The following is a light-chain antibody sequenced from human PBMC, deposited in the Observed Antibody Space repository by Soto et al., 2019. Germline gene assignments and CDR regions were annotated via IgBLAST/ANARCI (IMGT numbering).Light chain of an antibody. Sequence: QSVLTQPPSASGTPGQRVTISCSGSSSNIGNFYVYWYQQLPGTAPKLLIYKNNQRPLGVPDRFSGSKSGTSASLAISGLPSEDEADYYCAAWDDSLSGPAVFGGGTKLTVL. CDR1: SSNIGNFY. J-gene: IGLJ7*01. CDR3: AAWDDSLSGPAV. CDR2: KNN. V-gene: IGLV1-47*01.